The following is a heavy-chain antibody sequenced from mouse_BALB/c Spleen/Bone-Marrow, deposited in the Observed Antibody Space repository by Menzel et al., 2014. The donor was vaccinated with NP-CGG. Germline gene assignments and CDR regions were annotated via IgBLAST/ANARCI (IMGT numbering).Heavy chain of an antibody. V-gene: IGHV4-1*02. CDR1: GFDFSRYW. CDR3: ARQGYYGRSDY. CDR2: INPDSRTI. D-gene: IGHD1-1*01. Sequence: EVMLVESGGGLVQPGGSLKLSCAASGFDFSRYWMSWVRQAPGKGLEWIGEINPDSRTINYSPSLKDKFIISSDNAKNTLYLQMSKVRSEDTALYYCARQGYYGRSDYWGQGTTLTVSS. J-gene: IGHJ2*01.